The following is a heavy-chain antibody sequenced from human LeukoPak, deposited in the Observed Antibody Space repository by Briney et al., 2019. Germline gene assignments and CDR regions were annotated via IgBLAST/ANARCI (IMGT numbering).Heavy chain of an antibody. D-gene: IGHD6-13*01. J-gene: IGHJ5*02. CDR3: ARAYHSSGYLNWFDP. V-gene: IGHV4-38-2*02. Sequence: LRLSCTASGFTFGDYAMSWVRQAPGKGLEWIGSIYHNGNTYYNPSLKSRVTISVDTSKNEFSLKLSSVTAADTAVYYCARAYHSSGYLNWFDPWGQGTLVTVSS. CDR2: IYHNGNT. CDR1: GFTFGDYA.